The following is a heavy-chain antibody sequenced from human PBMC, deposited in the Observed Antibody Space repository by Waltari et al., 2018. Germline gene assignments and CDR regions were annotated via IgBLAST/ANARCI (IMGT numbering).Heavy chain of an antibody. Sequence: QLQLPESGPGLVKPSETLSLTCTVSGGSISRTTYYWGWIRQPPGKGLEWIGRIYYSGSTHYNPSLKSRVTISVDTSKNQFSMKLSSVTAADTAVYYCARLGYSVYHGDYWGQGTLVTVSS. CDR3: ARLGYSVYHGDY. CDR2: IYYSGST. J-gene: IGHJ4*02. D-gene: IGHD5-12*01. CDR1: GGSISRTTYY. V-gene: IGHV4-39*07.